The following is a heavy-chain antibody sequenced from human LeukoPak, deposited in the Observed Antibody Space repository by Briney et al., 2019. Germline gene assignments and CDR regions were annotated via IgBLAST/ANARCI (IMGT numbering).Heavy chain of an antibody. CDR1: RFTFSTYA. J-gene: IGHJ4*02. D-gene: IGHD1-14*01. V-gene: IGHV3-23*01. CDR2: ISANGADK. Sequence: GGSLRLSCVVSRFTFSTYAMSWVRQAPGQGLQWVSAISANGADKYYADYVKGRFTISRDNSKNTLFLQMTSLGVEDTAVYFCANYRKPQGLDYWGQGTLVTVSS. CDR3: ANYRKPQGLDY.